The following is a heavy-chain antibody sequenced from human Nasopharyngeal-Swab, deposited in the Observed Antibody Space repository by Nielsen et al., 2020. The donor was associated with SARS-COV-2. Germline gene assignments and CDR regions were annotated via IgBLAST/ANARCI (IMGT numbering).Heavy chain of an antibody. Sequence: SLKISCPASGFTFDDYVMHWVRQAPGKGLEWVSGINWNSVTKDYADSVKGRFTISRDNAKNSLYLQMNSLRAEDTALYYCAKAQSIEKFYFYGMDVWGQGTTVTVSS. CDR2: INWNSVTK. CDR3: AKAQSIEKFYFYGMDV. V-gene: IGHV3-9*01. J-gene: IGHJ6*02. D-gene: IGHD3-3*02. CDR1: GFTFDDYV.